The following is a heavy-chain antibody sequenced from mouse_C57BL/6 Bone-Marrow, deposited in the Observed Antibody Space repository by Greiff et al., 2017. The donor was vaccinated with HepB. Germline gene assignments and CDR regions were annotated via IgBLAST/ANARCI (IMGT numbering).Heavy chain of an antibody. V-gene: IGHV1-82*01. D-gene: IGHD4-1*01. Sequence: QVQLQQSGPELVKPGASVKISCKASGYAFSSSWMNWVKQRPGKGLEWIGRIYPGDGDTNYNGKFKGKVTLTADKSSSTAYMQLSSLTSEDSAVYFCAKTGTHYYAMDYGGQGTSVTVSS. CDR3: AKTGTHYYAMDY. CDR1: GYAFSSSW. CDR2: IYPGDGDT. J-gene: IGHJ4*01.